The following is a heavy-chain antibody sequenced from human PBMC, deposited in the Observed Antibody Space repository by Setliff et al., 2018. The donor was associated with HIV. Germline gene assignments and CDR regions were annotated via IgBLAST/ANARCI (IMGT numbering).Heavy chain of an antibody. Sequence: ASVNVSCKASGYTFTSYPMHWVRQAPGQGLEWMGVINTSGGSAGYAEKFRGRVTMTRDTSTSTVYMDLRNLRSEDTAVYYCARNQGDSSGWYAGDYWGHGTPVTV. CDR2: INTSGGSA. CDR1: GYTFTSYP. J-gene: IGHJ4*01. CDR3: ARNQGDSSGWYAGDY. V-gene: IGHV1-46*01. D-gene: IGHD6-19*01.